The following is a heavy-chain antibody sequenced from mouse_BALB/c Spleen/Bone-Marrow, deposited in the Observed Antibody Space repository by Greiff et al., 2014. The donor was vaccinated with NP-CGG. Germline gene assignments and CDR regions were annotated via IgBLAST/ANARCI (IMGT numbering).Heavy chain of an antibody. CDR3: ARCYGFTSYFAY. CDR2: IDPANGIT. CDR1: GFNIKDSY. J-gene: IGHJ3*01. V-gene: IGHV14-3*02. D-gene: IGHD1-1*01. Sequence: VQLQQSGAELVKPGASVRLSCTASGFNIKDSYIHWVKQRPEQGLEWIGWIDPANGITEYDPKFQDKATLTADTSSNTSYLQLSSLTSEDTAVYYCARCYGFTSYFAYWGQGTLLTVSA.